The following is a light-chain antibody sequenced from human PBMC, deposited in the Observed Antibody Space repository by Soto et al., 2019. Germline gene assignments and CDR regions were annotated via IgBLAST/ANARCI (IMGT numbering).Light chain of an antibody. CDR3: QQLNSYPHT. CDR1: QGISSY. Sequence: IQLTQSPSSLSASVGDRVTITCRASQGISSYLAWYQQKPGKAPKLLISAASTLQSGVPSRFSGSGSGTDFTLTSSSLQPEDFATYYCQQLNSYPHTFGGGTKVEIK. CDR2: AAS. J-gene: IGKJ4*01. V-gene: IGKV1-9*01.